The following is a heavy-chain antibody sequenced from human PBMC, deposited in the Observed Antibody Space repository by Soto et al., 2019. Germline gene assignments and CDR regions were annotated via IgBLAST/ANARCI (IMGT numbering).Heavy chain of an antibody. J-gene: IGHJ4*02. D-gene: IGHD3-9*01. CDR2: ISAYNGNT. V-gene: IGHV1-18*01. Sequence: QVQLVQSGGEVKKPGASVKVSCKASGYTFTSYGLXXXXXXXXQGLEWMGWISAYNGNTKYAQKLQGRVTMTTDTXXXXXXXXXXXXXXXXXXXXXXXXXXXYLPLPDRLFDYWGQGTLVAVSS. CDR3: XXXXXYLPLPDRLFDY. CDR1: GYTFTSYG.